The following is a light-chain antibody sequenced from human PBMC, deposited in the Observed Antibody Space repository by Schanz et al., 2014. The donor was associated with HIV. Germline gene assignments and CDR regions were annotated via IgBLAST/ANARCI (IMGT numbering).Light chain of an antibody. CDR2: GAS. J-gene: IGKJ4*01. CDR3: QQYGSSTLT. V-gene: IGKV3-20*01. CDR1: QSVSSSY. Sequence: EIVLTQSPGTLSLSPGERATLSCRASQSVSSSYLAWYQQKPGQAPRLLIYGASSRATGIPGRFSGRGSGTDFTLTISRLEPEDFAVYYCQQYGSSTLTFGGGTKVEIK.